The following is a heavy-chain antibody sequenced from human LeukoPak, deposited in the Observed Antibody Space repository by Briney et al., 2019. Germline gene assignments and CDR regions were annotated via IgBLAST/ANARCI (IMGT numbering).Heavy chain of an antibody. V-gene: IGHV1-2*02. Sequence: GASVTVSCKASGYTFTGYYMHGVRQAPGKGLEGMGWIIPNSGDTIYALKFQGRLTMTSDPSISTAYMELRRLRSDDTAVYYCARVAVAGTDFDYWGQGTLVTVSS. J-gene: IGHJ4*02. CDR3: ARVAVAGTDFDY. CDR2: IIPNSGDT. D-gene: IGHD6-19*01. CDR1: GYTFTGYY.